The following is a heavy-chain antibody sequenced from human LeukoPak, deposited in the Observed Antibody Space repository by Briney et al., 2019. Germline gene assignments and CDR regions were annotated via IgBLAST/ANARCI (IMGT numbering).Heavy chain of an antibody. J-gene: IGHJ4*02. CDR2: IYYSGST. Sequence: RASETLSLTCTVSGGSISSGSYYWSWIRQPAGKGLEWIGYIYYSGSTNYNPSLKSRVTISVDTSKNQFSLKLSSVTAADTAVYYCARRTLTFGGGGFDYWGQGTLVTVSS. CDR1: GGSISSGSYY. V-gene: IGHV4-61*10. CDR3: ARRTLTFGGGGFDY. D-gene: IGHD3-16*01.